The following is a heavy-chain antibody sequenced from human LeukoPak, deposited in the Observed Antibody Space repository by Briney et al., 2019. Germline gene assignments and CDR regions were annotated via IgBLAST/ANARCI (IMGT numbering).Heavy chain of an antibody. CDR2: ISYDGSNK. V-gene: IGHV3-30*18. J-gene: IGHJ3*02. Sequence: PGRSLRLSCAASGFTFSSYGTHWVRQAPGKGLEWVAVISYDGSNKYYADSVKGRFTISRDNSKSTLYLQMNSLRAEDTAVYYCAKESGDYDSSGYGAFDIWGQGTMVTVSS. CDR3: AKESGDYDSSGYGAFDI. D-gene: IGHD3-22*01. CDR1: GFTFSSYG.